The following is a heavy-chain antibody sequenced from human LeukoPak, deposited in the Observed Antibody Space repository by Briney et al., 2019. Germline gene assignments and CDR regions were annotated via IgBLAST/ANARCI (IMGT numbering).Heavy chain of an antibody. V-gene: IGHV1-18*01. CDR1: GYTFTTYD. D-gene: IGHD6-19*01. J-gene: IGHJ4*02. CDR3: ARKVAGPHPIDY. CDR2: ISAYNGNT. Sequence: GASVKVSCKASGYTFTTYDINWVRQATGQGLEWMGWISAYNGNTNYAQKLQGRVTMTTDTSTSTAYMGLRSLRSDDTAVYYCARKVAGPHPIDYWGQGTLVTVSS.